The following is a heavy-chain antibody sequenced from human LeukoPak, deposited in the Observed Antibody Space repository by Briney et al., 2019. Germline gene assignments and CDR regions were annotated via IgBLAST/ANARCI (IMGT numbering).Heavy chain of an antibody. D-gene: IGHD4-23*01. J-gene: IGHJ4*02. CDR2: ISAYNGNI. V-gene: IGHV1-18*01. CDR1: GYSFTSYG. Sequence: GESLKISCKGSGYSFTSYGISWVRQAPGQGLEWMGWISAYNGNIKYVQKLQGRVTMTTDTSTSTAYMELRSLRSDDTAVYSCARANGGNSVFDYWGQGTLVTVSS. CDR3: ARANGGNSVFDY.